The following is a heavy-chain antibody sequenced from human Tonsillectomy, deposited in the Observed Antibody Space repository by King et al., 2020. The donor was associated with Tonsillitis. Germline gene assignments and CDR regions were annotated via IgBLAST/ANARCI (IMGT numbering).Heavy chain of an antibody. V-gene: IGHV3-7*01. CDR1: GFTFSSYW. D-gene: IGHD3-10*01. Sequence: VQLVESGGGLVQPGGSLRLSCAASGFTFSSYWMSWVRQAPGKGLEWVANIKQDGSEKYYVDSVKGRFTISRDNAKNSLYLQMNSLRAEDTAVYYCARDRSPAWDYYGSGSYFHWFDPWGQGTLVTVSS. J-gene: IGHJ5*02. CDR3: ARDRSPAWDYYGSGSYFHWFDP. CDR2: IKQDGSEK.